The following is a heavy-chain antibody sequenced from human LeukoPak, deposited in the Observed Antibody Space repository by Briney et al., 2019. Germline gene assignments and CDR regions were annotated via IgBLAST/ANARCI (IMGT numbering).Heavy chain of an antibody. Sequence: ASVKVSCKASGYTFTSYYMHWVRQAPGQGLEWMGIINPSGGSTSYAQKFQGRVTMTRDTSTSTAYMELSSLTSEDTAVYYCARYEPLLRYFQHWGQGTLVTVSS. V-gene: IGHV1-46*01. CDR2: INPSGGST. J-gene: IGHJ1*01. CDR1: GYTFTSYY. D-gene: IGHD3-16*01. CDR3: ARYEPLLRYFQH.